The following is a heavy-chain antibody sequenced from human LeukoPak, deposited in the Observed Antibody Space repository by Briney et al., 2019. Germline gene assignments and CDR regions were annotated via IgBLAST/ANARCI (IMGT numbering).Heavy chain of an antibody. CDR1: GFTFSSYA. CDR2: SSSNGGNT. CDR3: ARAPLTGNGVCYSDN. V-gene: IGHV3-64*01. J-gene: IGHJ4*02. D-gene: IGHD2-8*01. Sequence: GGSLRLSCAASGFTFSSYAMHWVRQAPGKGLEYVSASSSNGGNTYYANSVKGRFTISRDNSNTTLYLKMGSLRAEDMAVYYCARAPLTGNGVCYSDNWGQGTLVTVPS.